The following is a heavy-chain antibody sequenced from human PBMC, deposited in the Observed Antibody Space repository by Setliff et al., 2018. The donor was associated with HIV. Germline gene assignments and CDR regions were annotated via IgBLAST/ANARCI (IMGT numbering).Heavy chain of an antibody. CDR3: AGRDGYNRYYFDF. Sequence: SETLSLTCTVSGGSISSSSYYWGWIRQPPGKGLEWIGSIYYSGSTYYSPSLQSRVTISIDTSKHHFSLKLSSVTAADTAVYYCAGRDGYNRYYFDFWGQGTLVTVSS. CDR1: GGSISSSSYY. J-gene: IGHJ4*02. V-gene: IGHV4-39*07. D-gene: IGHD5-12*01. CDR2: IYYSGST.